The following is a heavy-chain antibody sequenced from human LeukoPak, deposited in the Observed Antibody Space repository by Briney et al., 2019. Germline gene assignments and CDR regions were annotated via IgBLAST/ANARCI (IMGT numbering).Heavy chain of an antibody. J-gene: IGHJ4*02. Sequence: ASVKVSCKASGYTFTTYGITWVRQAPGQGPEWMGWISVDNGNTNYAQKFQGRVTMTTDTSTNTAYLELRGLRSDDTAVYYCARNFYDLLTRYEHYFDHWGQGSLVTVSS. V-gene: IGHV1-18*01. CDR1: GYTFTTYG. CDR2: ISVDNGNT. D-gene: IGHD3-9*01. CDR3: ARNFYDLLTRYEHYFDH.